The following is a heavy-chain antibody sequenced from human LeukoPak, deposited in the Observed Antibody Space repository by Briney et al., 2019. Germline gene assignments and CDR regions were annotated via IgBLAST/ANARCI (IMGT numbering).Heavy chain of an antibody. CDR2: ISYDGSNK. D-gene: IGHD3-10*01. CDR1: GFTFSSYG. Sequence: PGGSPRLSCAASGFTFSSYGMHWVRQAPGKGLEWVAVISYDGSNKYYADSVKGRFTISRDNSKNTLYLQMNSLRAEDTAVYYCAKDKVKVRGEAFDIWGQGTMVTVSS. J-gene: IGHJ3*02. V-gene: IGHV3-30*18. CDR3: AKDKVKVRGEAFDI.